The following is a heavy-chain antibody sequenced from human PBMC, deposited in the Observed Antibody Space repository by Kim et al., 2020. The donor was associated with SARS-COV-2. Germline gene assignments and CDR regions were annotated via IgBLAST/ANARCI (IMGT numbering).Heavy chain of an antibody. Sequence: GGSLRLSCAASGFTFSSYAMSWVRQAPGKGLEWVSAISGSGGSTYYADSVKGRFTISRDNSKNTLYLQMNSLRAEDTAVYYCAKDRGLSMVRGFLGGMDVWGQGTTVTVSS. V-gene: IGHV3-23*01. CDR1: GFTFSSYA. D-gene: IGHD3-10*01. CDR3: AKDRGLSMVRGFLGGMDV. J-gene: IGHJ6*02. CDR2: ISGSGGST.